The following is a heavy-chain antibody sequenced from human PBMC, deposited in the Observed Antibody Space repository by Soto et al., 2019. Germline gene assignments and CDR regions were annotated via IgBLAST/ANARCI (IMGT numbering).Heavy chain of an antibody. V-gene: IGHV3-15*07. CDR2: IKPKSEGETA. Sequence: EMQLVQSGGGLVKPGGSVRLSCVASRFNFSAAWLNWILQAPGKGLEWVGRIKPKSEGETADYTATVRGRFTISRDDSQTTLHLQMDSLKTEDTAVYYCATVPSSSGPTWGLGVLVTVSS. D-gene: IGHD6-19*01. CDR1: RFNFSAAW. CDR3: ATVPSSSGPT. J-gene: IGHJ4*02.